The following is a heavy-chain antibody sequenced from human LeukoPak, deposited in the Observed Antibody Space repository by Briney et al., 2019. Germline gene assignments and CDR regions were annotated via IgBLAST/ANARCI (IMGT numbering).Heavy chain of an antibody. CDR1: GFTFSSYV. J-gene: IGHJ4*02. D-gene: IGHD2-15*01. CDR3: ARLGYCSCGSCSSFDY. CDR2: ISSGSTYI. Sequence: GGSLRLSCAASGFTFSSYVMNWVRQAPGKGLEWVSSISSGSTYIYYADSVKGRFTISRDNAKNSLYLQMNSLRAEDTAVYYCARLGYCSCGSCSSFDYWGQGTLVTVSS. V-gene: IGHV3-21*01.